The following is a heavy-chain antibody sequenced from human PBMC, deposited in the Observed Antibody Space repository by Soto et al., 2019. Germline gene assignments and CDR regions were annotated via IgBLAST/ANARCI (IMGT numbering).Heavy chain of an antibody. V-gene: IGHV3-33*01. CDR2: IWYDGCNK. CDR1: GFTFSSYG. J-gene: IGHJ6*02. CDR3: ARGGKITIFGVAKLMDV. D-gene: IGHD3-3*01. Sequence: QVQLVESGGGVVQPGRSLRLSCAASGFTFSSYGMHWVRQAPGKGLEWVAVIWYDGCNKYYADSVKGRFTISRDNSKNTLYLQMNSLRAEDTAVYYCARGGKITIFGVAKLMDVWGQGTTVTVSS.